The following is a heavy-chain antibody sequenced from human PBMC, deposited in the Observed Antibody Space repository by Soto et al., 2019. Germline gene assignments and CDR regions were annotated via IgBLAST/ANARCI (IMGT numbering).Heavy chain of an antibody. CDR1: GFTFSTYG. CDR2: INTDGSAK. J-gene: IGHJ3*02. CDR3: ARDSIFIDSRGPKAFDI. V-gene: IGHV3-7*01. Sequence: GSLRLSCAASGFTFSTYGMSWIRQAPGKGLEWVAYINTDGSAKSSVTSVKGRFTFSRDNAKNSLYLQMNSLTAEDTAVYYCARDSIFIDSRGPKAFDIWGQGTMVTVSS. D-gene: IGHD3-16*02.